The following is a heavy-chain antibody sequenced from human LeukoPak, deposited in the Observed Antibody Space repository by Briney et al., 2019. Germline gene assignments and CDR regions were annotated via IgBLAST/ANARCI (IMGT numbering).Heavy chain of an antibody. J-gene: IGHJ4*02. V-gene: IGHV4-59*08. CDR3: AITQYGGYVNY. CDR1: GGSISSHY. CDR2: IYYSGST. Sequence: SETLSLTCTVPGGSISSHYWSWIWQPPGKGLEWIGYIYYSGSTNYNPSLKSRVTISVDTSKNQFSLKLSSVTAADTAVYYCAITQYGGYVNYWGQGTLVTVSS. D-gene: IGHD4/OR15-4a*01.